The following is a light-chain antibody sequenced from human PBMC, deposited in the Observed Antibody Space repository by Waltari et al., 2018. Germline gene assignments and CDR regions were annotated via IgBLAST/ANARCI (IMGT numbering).Light chain of an antibody. V-gene: IGKV1-5*01. CDR2: YIS. Sequence: DIQMTQYTSTLSASVGDMVTSTCRASQRVVRWLAWYQQNPGQAPNLLIYYISTLEGGVPSRFSGSGSGTEFTLTISNLQPDDFAAYFCQQYASYSGSFGQGTRLEIK. J-gene: IGKJ2*03. CDR3: QQYASYSGS. CDR1: QRVVRW.